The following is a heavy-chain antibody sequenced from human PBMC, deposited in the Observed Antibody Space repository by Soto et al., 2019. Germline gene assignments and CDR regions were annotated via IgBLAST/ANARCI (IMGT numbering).Heavy chain of an antibody. D-gene: IGHD3-10*01. CDR2: VYRTGST. CDR3: AREGIDGSGSYYNGYLWYWHFDL. V-gene: IGHV4-4*02. J-gene: IGHJ2*01. CDR1: GGSISTSNW. Sequence: SETLSLTCAVSGGSISTSNWWSWVRQPPGKGLEWIGEVYRTGSTNYNPSLESRLTISVDKSKNQFSLKLTSVTAADTAVYYCAREGIDGSGSYYNGYLWYWHFDLWGRGTLVT.